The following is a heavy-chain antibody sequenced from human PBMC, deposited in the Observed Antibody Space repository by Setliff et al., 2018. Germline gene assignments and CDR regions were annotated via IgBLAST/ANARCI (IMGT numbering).Heavy chain of an antibody. D-gene: IGHD3-22*01. J-gene: IGHJ4*02. CDR2: IYTSGSS. V-gene: IGHV4-61*02. CDR3: ARGAGWCCDSSGYYYDY. Sequence: SETLSLTCTVSGGSISSGSYYWSWIRQPAGKGLEWIGRIYTSGSSNYNPSLKSRVTISVDTSKNQFSLKLSSVTAADTAVYYCARGAGWCCDSSGYYYDYWGQGTLVTVSS. CDR1: GGSISSGSYY.